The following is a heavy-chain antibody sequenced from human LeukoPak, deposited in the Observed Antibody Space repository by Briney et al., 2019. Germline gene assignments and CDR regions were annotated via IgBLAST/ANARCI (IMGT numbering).Heavy chain of an antibody. CDR1: GFTFSSYA. CDR2: ISGDGGST. D-gene: IGHD3-9*01. V-gene: IGHV3-43*02. Sequence: GGSLRLSCAVSGFTFSSYAMGWVRQAPGKGLEWVSLISGDGGSTYYADSVKGRFTISRDNSKNSLYLQMNSLRTEDTALYYCAKDKYDILTGPFDYWGQGTLVTVSS. J-gene: IGHJ4*02. CDR3: AKDKYDILTGPFDY.